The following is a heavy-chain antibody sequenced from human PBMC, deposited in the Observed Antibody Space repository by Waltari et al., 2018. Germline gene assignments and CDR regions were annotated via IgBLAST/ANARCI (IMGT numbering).Heavy chain of an antibody. D-gene: IGHD4-17*01. J-gene: IGHJ4*02. CDR3: AADHGGNSGSWDY. CDR2: IFHTGSA. Sequence: HLQLRESGPGLVKPSETLSLTCTVSGDSITSDTYYWAWVRQPPGKGLEWIGNIFHTGSAYYTPSLKSRVTISLDATKNQLSLKLNSVTAADTGVYYCAADHGGNSGSWDYWGQGTLVDVSS. CDR1: GDSITSDTYY. V-gene: IGHV4-39*01.